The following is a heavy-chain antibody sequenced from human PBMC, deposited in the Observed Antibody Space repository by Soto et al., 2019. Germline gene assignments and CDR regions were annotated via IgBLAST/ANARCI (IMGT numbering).Heavy chain of an antibody. CDR2: ISGSGGST. J-gene: IGHJ1*01. Sequence: GGSLRLSCAASGFTFSSYAMSWVRQAPGKGLEWVSAISGSGGSTYYADSVKGRFTISRDNSKNTLYLQMNSLRAEDTAVYYCAKDHPGIAVASHEYFQHWGQGTLVTVSS. D-gene: IGHD6-19*01. CDR1: GFTFSSYA. CDR3: AKDHPGIAVASHEYFQH. V-gene: IGHV3-23*01.